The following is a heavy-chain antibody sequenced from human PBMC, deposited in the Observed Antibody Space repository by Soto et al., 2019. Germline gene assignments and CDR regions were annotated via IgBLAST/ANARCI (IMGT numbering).Heavy chain of an antibody. CDR3: ATDDYGIFPY. CDR2: IDPRSGGT. J-gene: IGHJ4*02. Sequence: SVKVSCKVSGYPFTTYYIHWVRQAPGQGLEWMGWIDPRSGGTVYEQKFQGRVTMTRDTSISTVYMDLSGLTSDDTALYYCATDDYGIFPYWGQGSLVTVSS. V-gene: IGHV1-2*02. CDR1: GYPFTTYY. D-gene: IGHD3-10*01.